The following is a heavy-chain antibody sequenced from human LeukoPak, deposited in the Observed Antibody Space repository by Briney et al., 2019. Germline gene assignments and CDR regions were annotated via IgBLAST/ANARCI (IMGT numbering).Heavy chain of an antibody. J-gene: IGHJ6*03. CDR1: GFTFDDYA. CDR3: ARGSVQLWLRDTYYYMDV. V-gene: IGHV3-20*04. D-gene: IGHD5-18*01. Sequence: GPGGSLRLSCAASGFTFDDYAMNWVRHVPGRGLEWVSGINWNGRITEYADSVKDRFTISRQNTKNSLYLYMNNLGGEDTALYFCARGSVQLWLRDTYYYMDVWGKGTTVTVSS. CDR2: INWNGRIT.